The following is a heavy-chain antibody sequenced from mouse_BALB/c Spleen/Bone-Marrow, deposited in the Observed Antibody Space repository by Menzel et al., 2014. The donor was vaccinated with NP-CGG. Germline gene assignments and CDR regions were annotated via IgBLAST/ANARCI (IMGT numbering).Heavy chain of an antibody. Sequence: EVKVVESGGGLVKPGGSLKLSCAASGFTFSSYAMSWVRQTPEKRLEWVATISSGGSYTYYPDSVKGRFTISRDNAKKTLYLQMSSLRSEDTAMYYCARHYYGSSYYFDYWGQGTTLTVSS. J-gene: IGHJ2*01. V-gene: IGHV5-9-3*01. CDR3: ARHYYGSSYYFDY. CDR1: GFTFSSYA. CDR2: ISSGGSYT. D-gene: IGHD1-1*01.